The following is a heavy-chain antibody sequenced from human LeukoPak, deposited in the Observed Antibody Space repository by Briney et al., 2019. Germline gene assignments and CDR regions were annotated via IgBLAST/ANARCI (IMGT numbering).Heavy chain of an antibody. J-gene: IGHJ3*02. V-gene: IGHV3-23*01. CDR3: AKERFHGSRWFSDAFDI. CDR1: GFTFSSYA. Sequence: GGSLRLSCAASGFTFSSYAMSWVRQAPGKGLEWVSAISGSGGSTYYADSVKGRFTISRDNSKNTLYLQMNSLRAEDTAVYYCAKERFHGSRWFSDAFDIWGQGTMVTVSS. CDR2: ISGSGGST. D-gene: IGHD6-13*01.